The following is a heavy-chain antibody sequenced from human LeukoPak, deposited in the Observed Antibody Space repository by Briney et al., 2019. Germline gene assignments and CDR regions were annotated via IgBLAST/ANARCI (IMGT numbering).Heavy chain of an antibody. D-gene: IGHD2-2*01. CDR1: GGSISSGNYY. CDR2: VYTSGST. Sequence: SETLSLTCTVSGGSISSGNYYWSWIRQPAGKGLEWIGHVYTSGSTNYNPSLKSRVTMSVATSKNQFSLNLSSVTAADTAVYYCARGLDCSSTNCYGNGPNWFDPWGQGTLVTVSS. J-gene: IGHJ5*02. V-gene: IGHV4-61*09. CDR3: ARGLDCSSTNCYGNGPNWFDP.